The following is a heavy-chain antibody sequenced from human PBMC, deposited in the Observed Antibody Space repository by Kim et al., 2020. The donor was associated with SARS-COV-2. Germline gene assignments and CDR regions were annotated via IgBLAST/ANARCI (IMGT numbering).Heavy chain of an antibody. D-gene: IGHD3-10*01. CDR2: ISAYNGNT. CDR1: GYTFTSYG. J-gene: IGHJ5*02. CDR3: ARVWFGGNWFDP. Sequence: ASVKVSCKASGYTFTSYGISWVRQAPGQGLECMGWISAYNGNTNYAQKLQGRVTMTTDTSTSTAYMELRSLRSDDTAVYYCARVWFGGNWFDPWGQGTLVTVSS. V-gene: IGHV1-18*04.